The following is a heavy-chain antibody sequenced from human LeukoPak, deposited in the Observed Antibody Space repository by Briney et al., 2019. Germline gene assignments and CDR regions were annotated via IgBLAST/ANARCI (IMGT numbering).Heavy chain of an antibody. CDR3: ARGPSHCSSTSCYALGIDY. J-gene: IGHJ4*02. D-gene: IGHD2-2*01. CDR1: GYTFTSYY. CDR2: INPSGGST. V-gene: IGHV1-46*01. Sequence: ASVTVSCKASGYTFTSYYMHWVRQAPGQGLEWMGIINPSGGSTSYAQKFQGRVTMTRDMSTSTVYMGLSSLRSEDTAVYYCARGPSHCSSTSCYALGIDYWGQGTLVTVSS.